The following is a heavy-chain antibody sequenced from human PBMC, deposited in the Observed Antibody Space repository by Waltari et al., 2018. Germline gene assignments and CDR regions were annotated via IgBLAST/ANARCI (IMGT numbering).Heavy chain of an antibody. CDR2: ISYDGNNK. J-gene: IGHJ4*02. D-gene: IGHD6-13*01. CDR1: GFPFTYYS. V-gene: IGHV3-30-3*01. Sequence: QVQLVESGGGVVQLGRSLRLSCAASGFPFTYYSMHWVRQAPGKGLEWVALISYDGNNKYYADSMTGRFTISRDNSKNTLCLQMDNLTPEDTGVYFCVRGGRLATAAPDYWGQGTLVTVSS. CDR3: VRGGRLATAAPDY.